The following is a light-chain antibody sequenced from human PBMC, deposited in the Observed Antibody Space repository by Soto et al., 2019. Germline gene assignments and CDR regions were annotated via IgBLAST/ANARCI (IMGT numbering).Light chain of an antibody. CDR3: QQYSSYLWT. CDR1: QSVSSW. V-gene: IGKV1-5*01. Sequence: DIQMTQSPSSLSASVGDRVTITCRASQSVSSWLAWYQQKPGKAPKFLIYDASTLERGVPSRFRGSGYGTEFTLTISSLQPDDFATYYCQQYSSYLWTFGQGTKVDIK. J-gene: IGKJ1*01. CDR2: DAS.